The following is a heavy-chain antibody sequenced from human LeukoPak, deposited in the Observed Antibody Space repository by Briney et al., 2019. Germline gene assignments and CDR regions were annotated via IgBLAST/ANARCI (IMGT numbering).Heavy chain of an antibody. D-gene: IGHD2-15*01. J-gene: IGHJ1*01. V-gene: IGHV4-4*09. CDR2: IYDSGIT. Sequence: SETLSLTCTVSGDSVSSGYWNWIRQPPGKGLGWIGYIYDSGITDYSPSLKSRLTISVDTSNNQFSLSLSSVTAADTAVYYCAGRGHRYSRDWGQGILVTVSS. CDR3: AGRGHRYSRD. CDR1: GDSVSSGY.